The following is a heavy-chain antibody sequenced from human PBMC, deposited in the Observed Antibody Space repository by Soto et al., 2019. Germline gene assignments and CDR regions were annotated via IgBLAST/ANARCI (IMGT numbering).Heavy chain of an antibody. V-gene: IGHV4-31*03. CDR2: IYYSGST. CDR3: ARGDSGYDCGGAFCGMDV. D-gene: IGHD5-12*01. Sequence: QVQLQESGPGLVKPSQTLSLTCTVSGGSISSGGYYWSWIRQHPGKGLEWIGYIYYSGSTYYNPSLNSRVTISEHTSKNQFSLKLSSVTAADTAVYYCARGDSGYDCGGAFCGMDVWGQGTTVTVSS. CDR1: GGSISSGGYY. J-gene: IGHJ6*02.